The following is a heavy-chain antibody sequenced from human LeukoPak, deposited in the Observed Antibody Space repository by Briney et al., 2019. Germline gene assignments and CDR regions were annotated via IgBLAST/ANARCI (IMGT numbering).Heavy chain of an antibody. D-gene: IGHD2-8*01. J-gene: IGHJ4*02. CDR3: ANQYCTNGVCFPDFDY. CDR2: IIPIFGTA. CDR1: GGTFSSYA. V-gene: IGHV1-69*05. Sequence: SVKVSCKASGGTFSSYAISWVRQAPGQGLEWMGGIIPIFGTANYAQKFQGGVTITTDESTSTAYMELSSPRSEDTAVYYCANQYCTNGVCFPDFDYWGQGTLVTVSS.